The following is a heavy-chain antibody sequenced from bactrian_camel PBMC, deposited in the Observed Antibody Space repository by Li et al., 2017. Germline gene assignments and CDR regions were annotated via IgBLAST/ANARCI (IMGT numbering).Heavy chain of an antibody. CDR3: AAMTDGGVCGGPPFEYKF. V-gene: IGHV3S40*01. CDR1: GHTDSSMC. J-gene: IGHJ4*01. CDR2: IWTGGDNA. Sequence: VQLVESGGGSVQPRGSLRLSCAASGHTDSSMCMGWFRQAPGKEREGVAAIWTGGDNAYYANPVKDRFTISEDIALNTVYLQINSLKPEDTALYYCAAMTDGGVCGGPPFEYKFWGQGTQVTVS. D-gene: IGHD2*01.